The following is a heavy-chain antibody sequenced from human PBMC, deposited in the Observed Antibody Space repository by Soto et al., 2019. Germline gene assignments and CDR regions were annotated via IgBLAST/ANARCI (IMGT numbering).Heavy chain of an antibody. CDR1: GFTFSNYI. V-gene: IGHV3-30-3*01. Sequence: QLQLVESGGGVVQPGRSLRLSCAASGFTFSNYILHWVRQAPGKGLEWVAFISYDGSNKDYADSMKGRFTISRDNSKNTLYLQLSSLRPEDTAVYYCAGGDTYSAMGVWGQGTTFTVSS. D-gene: IGHD5-18*01. CDR2: ISYDGSNK. J-gene: IGHJ6*02. CDR3: AGGDTYSAMGV.